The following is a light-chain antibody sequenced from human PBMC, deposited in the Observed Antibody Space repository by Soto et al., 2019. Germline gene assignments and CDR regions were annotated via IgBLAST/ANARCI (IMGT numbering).Light chain of an antibody. CDR1: QSVSSN. J-gene: IGKJ1*01. V-gene: IGKV3-20*01. Sequence: EVVVTQSPATLSVSPGERATLSCRASQSVSSNLAWYQQKPGQTPRLLIYSVSSRATGIPDRFSGSGSGTDFTLTISRLEPEDFAMYYCLHHGSSLWTFGQGTKVDIK. CDR3: LHHGSSLWT. CDR2: SVS.